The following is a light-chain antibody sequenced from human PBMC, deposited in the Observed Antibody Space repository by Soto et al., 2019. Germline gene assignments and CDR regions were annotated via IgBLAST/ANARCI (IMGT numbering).Light chain of an antibody. CDR2: EVS. CDR3: SSYTTSSTLV. Sequence: QSALTQPASVSGSPGQSITISCTGTSSDVGGHNYVSWYQQHPGTAPKLMISEVSNRPSGVSNRFSGSKSGNTASLTISGLQAEDEADYYCSSYTTSSTLVFGGGTKLTVL. J-gene: IGLJ2*01. CDR1: SSDVGGHNY. V-gene: IGLV2-14*01.